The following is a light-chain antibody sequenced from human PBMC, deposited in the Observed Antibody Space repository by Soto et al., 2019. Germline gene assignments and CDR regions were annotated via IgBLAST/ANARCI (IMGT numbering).Light chain of an antibody. CDR2: GTS. V-gene: IGKV3-20*01. CDR1: QSVSRSY. Sequence: DTVLTQSPDTLSLSPGERATLSCRASQSVSRSYLAWYQQRPGQAPRLLIYGTSSRAPDIPDRFSGSGYGTDLDLTISRMEPEDCPVYFCHQHGSSPRTFGEGTKVEIK. J-gene: IGKJ1*01. CDR3: HQHGSSPRT.